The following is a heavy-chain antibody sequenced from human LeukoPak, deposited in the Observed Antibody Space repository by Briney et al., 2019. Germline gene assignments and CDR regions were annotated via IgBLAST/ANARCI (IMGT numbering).Heavy chain of an antibody. D-gene: IGHD3-22*01. CDR1: QFTFSSYS. V-gene: IGHV3-21*01. CDR3: VRLSRNSDSSGYYYYYAY. CDR2: INRGATHI. Sequence: GGSLTLSGAASQFTFSSYSMNWVRQAPGKGLEWVSSINRGATHIYYADSLRGRLIISRDDAKNSLYLQMNSLRAEDTAVYYCVRLSRNSDSSGYYYYYAYWGQGTLVTVSS. J-gene: IGHJ1*01.